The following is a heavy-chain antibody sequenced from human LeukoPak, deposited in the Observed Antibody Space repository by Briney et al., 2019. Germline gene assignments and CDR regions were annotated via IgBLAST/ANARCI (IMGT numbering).Heavy chain of an antibody. Sequence: GGSLRLSCAASGFTFSSYGMHWVRQAPRKGLEWVAFIRYDGSNKYYADSVKGRFTISRDNSKNTLYLQMNSLRAEDTAVYYCAKEEYCEFWSGYLVYWGQGTLVTVSS. CDR1: GFTFSSYG. D-gene: IGHD3-3*01. J-gene: IGHJ4*02. CDR2: IRYDGSNK. CDR3: AKEEYCEFWSGYLVY. V-gene: IGHV3-30*02.